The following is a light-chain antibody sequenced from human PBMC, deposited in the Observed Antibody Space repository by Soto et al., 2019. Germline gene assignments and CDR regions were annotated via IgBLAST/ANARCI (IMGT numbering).Light chain of an antibody. CDR2: DKS. CDR3: QKYGSSPGT. V-gene: IGKV3-20*01. CDR1: QSVRDSY. J-gene: IGKJ1*01. Sequence: VLTQSPGTLSLSPGDSATLSCRASQSVRDSYLAWYQQKTGQAPSLLIYDKSTRATGIPDRLIGTGSGTDLDLTISRVEPEDFAMYFCQKYGSSPGTCGQGTKVDIK.